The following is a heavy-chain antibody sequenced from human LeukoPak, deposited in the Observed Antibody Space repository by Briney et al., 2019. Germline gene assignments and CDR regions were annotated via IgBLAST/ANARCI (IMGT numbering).Heavy chain of an antibody. CDR3: ARDRDYGDYDPYYFDY. D-gene: IGHD4-17*01. Sequence: TPGGSLSLSCAASGFTFSSYSMNWVRQAPGKGLESVSSIISSSSYIYYADSVKGRFTISRDNAKNSLYLQMNSLRAEDTAVYYCARDRDYGDYDPYYFDYWGQGTLSPSPQ. J-gene: IGHJ4*02. CDR1: GFTFSSYS. CDR2: IISSSSYI. V-gene: IGHV3-21*01.